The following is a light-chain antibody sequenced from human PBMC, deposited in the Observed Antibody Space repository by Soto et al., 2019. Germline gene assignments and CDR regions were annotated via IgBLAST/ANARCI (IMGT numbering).Light chain of an antibody. V-gene: IGKV4-1*01. CDR3: QQYYSTRLT. Sequence: DIVMTQSPDSLAVSLGERATINCKSSPSVLYSSNNKNYLAWYQQKPGQPPKLLIKWASTRESGVTDRFSGSGSGTDFTLTISSLQAEDVAVYYCQQYYSTRLTFGGGTKVEIK. J-gene: IGKJ4*01. CDR1: PSVLYSSNNKNY. CDR2: WAS.